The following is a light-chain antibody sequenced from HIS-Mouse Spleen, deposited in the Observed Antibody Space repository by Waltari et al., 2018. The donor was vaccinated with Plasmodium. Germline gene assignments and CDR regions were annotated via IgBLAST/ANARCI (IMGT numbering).Light chain of an antibody. V-gene: IGLV3-10*01. CDR2: EDS. CDR3: YSTDSSGNHRV. CDR1: ALPQKY. Sequence: SYELTQPPSVSVSPGQTARITCSGDALPQKYAYWYQQQSGQAPVLYIYEDSKRPSGISERCAGSSSGTMATLNISGAQVEDEADYYCYSTDSSGNHRVFGGGTKLTVL. J-gene: IGLJ3*02.